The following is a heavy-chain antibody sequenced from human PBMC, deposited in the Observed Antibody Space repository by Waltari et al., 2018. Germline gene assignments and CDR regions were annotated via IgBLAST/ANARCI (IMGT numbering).Heavy chain of an antibody. V-gene: IGHV3-33*08. J-gene: IGHJ6*03. CDR1: GFGFSSFG. CDR3: ARCPDEYNYYYMEV. Sequence: QVQLVESGGGVVQPGKSLRLSCAGSGFGFSSFGIHWVRQAPGKGLVWVAIIWFDGSKIYYADSVKGRFTISRDNSRNTVYLQMNSLRPEDSGVYYCARCPDEYNYYYMEVWGRGTTVSVSS. CDR2: IWFDGSKI.